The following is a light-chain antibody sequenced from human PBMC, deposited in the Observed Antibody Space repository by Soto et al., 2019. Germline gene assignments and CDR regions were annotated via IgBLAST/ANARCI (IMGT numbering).Light chain of an antibody. Sequence: QSVLTQPPSTSGTPGQRVTISCSGSSSNIGSNTVNWYQQLPGAAPKLLIYSNDQRPSVVPDRLSGSKSGTSASLAFSGLQSEDEADYYCAAWDDSLNVVVFGGGTKVTVL. CDR3: AAWDDSLNVVV. CDR1: SSNIGSNT. J-gene: IGLJ2*01. CDR2: SND. V-gene: IGLV1-44*01.